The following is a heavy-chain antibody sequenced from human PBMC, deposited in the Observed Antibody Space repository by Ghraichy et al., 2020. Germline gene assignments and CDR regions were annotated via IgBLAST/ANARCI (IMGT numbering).Heavy chain of an antibody. Sequence: LSLTYAASGFTFTNSWMTWVRQAPGKGLEWVANIKPDGSETYYVGSVKGRFIISRDNAKNSLYLQMNSLRAEDTAVYYCARDISRPGIIRGVIDYWGQGTLVTVSS. J-gene: IGHJ4*02. D-gene: IGHD3-10*01. V-gene: IGHV3-7*04. CDR1: GFTFTNSW. CDR3: ARDISRPGIIRGVIDY. CDR2: IKPDGSET.